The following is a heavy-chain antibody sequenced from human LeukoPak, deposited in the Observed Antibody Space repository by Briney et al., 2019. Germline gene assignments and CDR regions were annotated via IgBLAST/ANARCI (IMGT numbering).Heavy chain of an antibody. CDR1: GFTFGDYC. V-gene: IGHV3-11*06. D-gene: IGHD1-26*01. CDR3: ARVGATWNFQH. Sequence: GSLRLSCAASGFTFGDYCLTWIRQAPGKGLEWVSYISSSSSDTNYADSVRGRFTISRDNANKSLYLQMNSLRDEDTAVYYCARVGATWNFQHWGQGALVTVSS. J-gene: IGHJ1*01. CDR2: ISSSSSDT.